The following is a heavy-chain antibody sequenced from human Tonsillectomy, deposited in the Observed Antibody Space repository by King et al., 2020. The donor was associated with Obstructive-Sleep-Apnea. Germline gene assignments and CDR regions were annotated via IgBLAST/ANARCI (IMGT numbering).Heavy chain of an antibody. CDR2: IRSNGGST. J-gene: IGHJ3*02. D-gene: IGHD3-10*01. V-gene: IGHV3-64*01. CDR1: GFTFSSYA. CDR3: ARSGGEGAFDI. Sequence: LQLVQSGGGLVQPGGSLRLCCAASGFTFSSYAMHWVRQSLGKWLEYISAIRSNGGSTYYANSVKGRFTISRDNSKNTLYVKMGSLRAEDMAVYYCARSGGEGAFDIWGQGTMVTVSS.